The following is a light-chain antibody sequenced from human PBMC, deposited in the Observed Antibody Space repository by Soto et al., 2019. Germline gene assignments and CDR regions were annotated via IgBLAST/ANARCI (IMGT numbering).Light chain of an antibody. CDR2: DAS. V-gene: IGKV1-5*01. CDR3: QQYNSYSLST. J-gene: IGKJ2*01. Sequence: DIQMTQSPSTLSASVGDRVTITCRASQSIGDWLAWYQQRPGKAPSLLIYDASVSASGIPTRFSGSGSGTEFTLTITGLQPDDFATYYFQQYNSYSLSTFGQGTKGEI. CDR1: QSIGDW.